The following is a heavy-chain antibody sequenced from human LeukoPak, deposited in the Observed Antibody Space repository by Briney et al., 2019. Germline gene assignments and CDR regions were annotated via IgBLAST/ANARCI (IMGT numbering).Heavy chain of an antibody. CDR1: GYTFTNYG. D-gene: IGHD5-24*01. J-gene: IGHJ6*02. V-gene: IGHV1-18*01. CDR2: IRVYNGST. CDR3: ARGEMATISYGMDV. Sequence: ASVKVSCKASGYTFTNYGISWVRQAPGQGLEWMGWIRVYNGSTNHAQRFQGRVTMTTDTSTSTAYMELRSLRSDDTAVYYCARGEMATISYGMDVWGQGTTVTVSS.